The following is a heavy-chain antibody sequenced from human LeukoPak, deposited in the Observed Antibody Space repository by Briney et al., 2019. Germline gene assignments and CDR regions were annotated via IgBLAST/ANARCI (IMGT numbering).Heavy chain of an antibody. CDR1: GGSISRNF. J-gene: IGHJ1*01. D-gene: IGHD3-16*01. CDR3: ARGWGDTSQYFQH. Sequence: SETLSLTCTVSGGSISRNFWSWIRQSPGKGLEWIGYISYSGSTNYNPSLKSRVTISVDTSKNHFSLKLNSVTAADTAVYYCARGWGDTSQYFQHWGQGTLVTVSS. V-gene: IGHV4-59*01. CDR2: ISYSGST.